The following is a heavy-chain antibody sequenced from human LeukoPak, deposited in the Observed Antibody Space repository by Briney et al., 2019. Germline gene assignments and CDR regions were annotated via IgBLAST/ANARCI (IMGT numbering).Heavy chain of an antibody. J-gene: IGHJ4*02. Sequence: GGSLRLSCAASGFTFSSYWMSWVRQAPGKGLEWVANIKGDGSERYYVDSVKGRFSISRDNAKNFLYLQVNSLRADDTAVYYCARARLSFTRGIGANYFDYWGQGTPVTVSS. CDR1: GFTFSSYW. CDR3: ARARLSFTRGIGANYFDY. D-gene: IGHD2-15*01. CDR2: IKGDGSER. V-gene: IGHV3-7*01.